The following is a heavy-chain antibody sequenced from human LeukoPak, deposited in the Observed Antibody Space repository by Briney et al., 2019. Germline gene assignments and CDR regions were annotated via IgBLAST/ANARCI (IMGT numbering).Heavy chain of an antibody. V-gene: IGHV1-18*01. Sequence: GASVKVSCKASGYTFTSYGISWVRQAPGQGLEWTGWISAYNGNTNYAQKLQGRVTMTTDTSTSTAYMELRSLRSDDTAVYYCARGERGYSGYDPMGYYYYGMNVWGQGTTVTVSS. CDR3: ARGERGYSGYDPMGYYYYGMNV. CDR1: GYTFTSYG. CDR2: ISAYNGNT. D-gene: IGHD5-12*01. J-gene: IGHJ6*02.